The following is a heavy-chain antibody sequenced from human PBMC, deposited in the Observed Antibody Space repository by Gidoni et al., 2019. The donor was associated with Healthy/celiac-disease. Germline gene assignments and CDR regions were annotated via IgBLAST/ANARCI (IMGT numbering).Heavy chain of an antibody. CDR2: ISYDGSNK. J-gene: IGHJ4*02. D-gene: IGHD3-10*01. CDR1: GFTFSSYA. CDR3: ARDERYYYCSGSYYPDY. Sequence: QVQLVESGGGVVQPGRSLRLSCAASGFTFSSYAMHWVRQAPGKGLEWVAVISYDGSNKYYADSVKGRFTISRDNSKNPLYLQMNSLRAEDTAVYYCARDERYYYCSGSYYPDYWGQGTLVTVSS. V-gene: IGHV3-30-3*01.